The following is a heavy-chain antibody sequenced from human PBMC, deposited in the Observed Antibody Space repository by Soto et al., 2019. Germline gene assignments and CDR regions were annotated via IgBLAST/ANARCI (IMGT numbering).Heavy chain of an antibody. V-gene: IGHV1-8*01. J-gene: IGHJ5*02. CDR2: MNPNSGNT. CDR3: ARGLCSSTSCSEERFDP. Sequence: GASVKASCKASGYTFTSYDLNWLRQATGQGLEWMGWMNPNSGNTGYAQKFQGRVTMTRNASISTAYMELSSLRSEDTAVYYCARGLCSSTSCSEERFDPWGQGTLVTVSS. CDR1: GYTFTSYD. D-gene: IGHD2-2*01.